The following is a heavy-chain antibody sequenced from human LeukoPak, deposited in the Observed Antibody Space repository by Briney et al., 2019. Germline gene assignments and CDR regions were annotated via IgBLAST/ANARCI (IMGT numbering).Heavy chain of an antibody. Sequence: SETLSLTCTVSGGSISSYYWSWIRQPPGKGLEWIGYIYYSGSTNYNPSLKSRVTISVDTSKNQFSLKLSSVTAADTAVYYCARGQMMVRGVIGKYFQHWGQGTLVTVSS. J-gene: IGHJ1*01. CDR1: GGSISSYY. D-gene: IGHD3-10*01. V-gene: IGHV4-59*01. CDR2: IYYSGST. CDR3: ARGQMMVRGVIGKYFQH.